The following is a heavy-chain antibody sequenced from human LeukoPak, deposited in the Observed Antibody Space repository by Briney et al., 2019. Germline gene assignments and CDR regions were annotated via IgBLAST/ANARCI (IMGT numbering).Heavy chain of an antibody. Sequence: PGGSLRLSCAGSGFTFSNYWMHWVRQAPGKGLVWVSRIYTDGSSTDYADSVKGRFTISRDNAKNMLYLQMNSLRAEDTAVYYCAKDLRENIVNLDEDYWGQGTLVTVSS. CDR3: AKDLRENIVNLDEDY. J-gene: IGHJ4*02. V-gene: IGHV3-74*01. CDR1: GFTFSNYW. CDR2: IYTDGSST. D-gene: IGHD2/OR15-2a*01.